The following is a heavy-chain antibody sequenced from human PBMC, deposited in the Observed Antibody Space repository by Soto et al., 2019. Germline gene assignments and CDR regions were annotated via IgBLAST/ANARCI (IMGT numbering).Heavy chain of an antibody. J-gene: IGHJ3*01. CDR2: ISGSGSYI. V-gene: IGHV3-21*06. CDR1: GFIFRSYT. CDR3: ARGGLESANAFDV. D-gene: IGHD5-12*01. Sequence: GGSLRLSCTASGFIFRSYTINWVRQAPGKGLEWVSSISGSGSYIYIADSMKGRITISRDHAQNSVPLQMNSLRVEDTAVYHCARGGLESANAFDVWRQGTKVTVSS.